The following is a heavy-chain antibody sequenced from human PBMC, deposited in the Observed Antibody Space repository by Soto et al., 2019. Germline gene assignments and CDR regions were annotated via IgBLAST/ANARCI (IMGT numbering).Heavy chain of an antibody. Sequence: TSETLSLTCAVYGGSFSGYYWSWIRQPPGKGLEWIGEINHSGSTNYNPSLKSRVTISVDTSKNQFSLKLSSVTAADTAVYYCARGSYYYGSGSYYKVRYYYGMDVWGQGTTVTVSS. CDR1: GGSFSGYY. D-gene: IGHD3-10*01. CDR2: INHSGST. V-gene: IGHV4-34*01. CDR3: ARGSYYYGSGSYYKVRYYYGMDV. J-gene: IGHJ6*02.